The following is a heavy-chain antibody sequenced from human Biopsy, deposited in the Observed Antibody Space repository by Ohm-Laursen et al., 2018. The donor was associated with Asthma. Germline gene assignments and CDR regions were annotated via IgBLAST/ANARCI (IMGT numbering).Heavy chain of an antibody. CDR2: IYKSGQV. Sequence: GTQSLTCTVSGGSISSNFYYWGWIRQPPGKGLEWIGNIYKSGQVYYNLSLKSRVTISVDTSKNQFSLQLRSVTAADTAVYYCARQKLVAAEGPFEVWGQGTMVIVSS. J-gene: IGHJ3*01. D-gene: IGHD1-26*01. V-gene: IGHV4-39*01. CDR1: GGSISSNFYY. CDR3: ARQKLVAAEGPFEV.